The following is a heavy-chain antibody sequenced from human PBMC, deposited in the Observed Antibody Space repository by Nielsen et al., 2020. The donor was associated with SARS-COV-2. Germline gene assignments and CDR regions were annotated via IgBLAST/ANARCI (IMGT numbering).Heavy chain of an antibody. D-gene: IGHD3-22*01. CDR3: AREDYYDSSGAFDI. CDR2: ISYDGSNK. Sequence: GGSLRLSCAASGFNFNNYGLDWVRQAPGKGLEWVAVISYDGSNKYYADSVKGRFTISRDNSKNTLYLQMNSLRAEDTAVYYCAREDYYDSSGAFDIWGQGTMVTVSS. CDR1: GFNFNNYG. J-gene: IGHJ3*02. V-gene: IGHV3-30*03.